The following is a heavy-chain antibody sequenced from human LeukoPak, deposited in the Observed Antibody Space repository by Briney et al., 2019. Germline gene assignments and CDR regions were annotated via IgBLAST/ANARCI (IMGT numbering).Heavy chain of an antibody. D-gene: IGHD5-18*01. Sequence: SGPPLVKSAQTLTLTCSFSGFSLNNTGVGVGWIRQPPGKALEWLAFVYWDDDKRYSPSLESRLTIAMDTSKNQVVLKMTNVDPVGTATYYCAHSLRLHHFDYWGQGALLTVSS. J-gene: IGHJ4*02. CDR1: GFSLNNTGVG. CDR3: AHSLRLHHFDY. CDR2: VYWDDDK. V-gene: IGHV2-5*02.